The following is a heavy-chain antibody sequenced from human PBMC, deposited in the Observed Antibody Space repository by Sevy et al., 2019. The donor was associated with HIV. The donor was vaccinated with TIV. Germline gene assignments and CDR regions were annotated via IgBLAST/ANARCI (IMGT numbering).Heavy chain of an antibody. CDR1: GGSFSGYY. CDR3: ARRRYCSGGSCYRVAWFDP. D-gene: IGHD2-15*01. CDR2: INHSGST. J-gene: IGHJ5*02. V-gene: IGHV4-34*01. Sequence: SETLSLTCAVYGGSFSGYYWSWIRQPPGKGLEWIGEINHSGSTNYNPSLKSRVTISVDTSKNQFSLKLSSVTAADTYVYYCARRRYCSGGSCYRVAWFDPWGQGTLVTVSS.